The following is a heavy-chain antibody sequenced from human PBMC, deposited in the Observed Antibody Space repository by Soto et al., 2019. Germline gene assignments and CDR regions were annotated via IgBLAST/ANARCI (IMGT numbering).Heavy chain of an antibody. CDR1: GFTFSSYG. CDR3: AKDGYSYASYFDY. Sequence: VGSLRLSCAASGFTFSSYGMHWVRQAPGKGLEWVAVISYDGSNKYYADSVKGRFTISRDNSKNTLYLQMNSLRAEDTAVYYCAKDGYSYASYFDYWGQGTLVTVSS. V-gene: IGHV3-30*18. CDR2: ISYDGSNK. J-gene: IGHJ4*02. D-gene: IGHD5-18*01.